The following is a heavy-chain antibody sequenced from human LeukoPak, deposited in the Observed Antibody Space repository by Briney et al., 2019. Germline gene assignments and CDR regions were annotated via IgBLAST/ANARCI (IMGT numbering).Heavy chain of an antibody. CDR2: MRNKANSYTT. D-gene: IGHD3-16*01. CDR3: ARSPESGGDVFDI. V-gene: IGHV3-72*01. Sequence: GGSLRLSCAASGYTFSDHYIDWVRQAPGKGLEWVGRMRNKANSYTTENAASVKGRLTLSRDDSKRLVFLQLNSLKIEDTAVYYCARSPESGGDVFDIWGQGTMVTVSS. J-gene: IGHJ3*02. CDR1: GYTFSDHY.